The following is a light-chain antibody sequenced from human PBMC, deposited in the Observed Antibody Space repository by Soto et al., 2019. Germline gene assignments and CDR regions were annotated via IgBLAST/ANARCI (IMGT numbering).Light chain of an antibody. V-gene: IGLV1-44*01. CDR1: RSNIGTNP. J-gene: IGLJ2*01. CDR3: AAWDDSLNSVI. Sequence: QSVLTQPPSASGTPGQSVSISCSGSRSNIGTNPVNWYQQLPGTAPKLLFYPNTQRPSGVPDRFSASKSGTSASLAISGLQSEDEAEYYCAAWDDSLNSVIVGGGTKLTVL. CDR2: PNT.